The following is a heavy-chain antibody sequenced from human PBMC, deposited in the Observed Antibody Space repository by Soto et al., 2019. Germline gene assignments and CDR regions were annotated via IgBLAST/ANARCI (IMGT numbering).Heavy chain of an antibody. V-gene: IGHV1-18*01. CDR1: GYTFTSYG. J-gene: IGHJ6*02. Sequence: ASVKVSCKASGYTFTSYGIRWVRQAPGEGREWMGWISAYNGNTNYAQKLQGRVTMTTDTSTSTAYMELRSLRSDDTAVYYCARDIVVVPAAPRPYYYYGMDVWGQGTTVTVSS. D-gene: IGHD2-2*01. CDR3: ARDIVVVPAAPRPYYYYGMDV. CDR2: ISAYNGNT.